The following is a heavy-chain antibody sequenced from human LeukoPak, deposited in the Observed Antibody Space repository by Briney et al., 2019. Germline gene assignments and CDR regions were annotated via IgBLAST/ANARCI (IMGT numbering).Heavy chain of an antibody. CDR2: INPYNGHT. CDR3: ARVLSSSWYFPSDY. Sequence: ASVKVSCKAHGYNFSTYGISWVRQAPGQGLEWMAWINPYNGHTNQAQKVQGRVTMTTDTSTSTVYMELRSLRSDDTAVYYCARVLSSSWYFPSDYWGQGTLVTVSS. V-gene: IGHV1-18*01. D-gene: IGHD6-13*01. CDR1: GYNFSTYG. J-gene: IGHJ4*02.